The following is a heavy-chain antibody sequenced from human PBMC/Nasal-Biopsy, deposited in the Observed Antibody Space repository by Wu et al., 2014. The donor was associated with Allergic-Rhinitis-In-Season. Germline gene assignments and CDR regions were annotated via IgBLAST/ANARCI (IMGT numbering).Heavy chain of an antibody. CDR1: GGSISDYY. CDR3: ARDPALRQSYWYFDL. Sequence: TLSLTCTVSGGSISDYYWSWVRQPPGKGLELIGYIHYSGSTNYNPSLKSRVTISVDTSKNHFSLKLSSVTAADTAVYYCARDPALRQSYWYFDLWGRGTLVTVS. J-gene: IGHJ2*01. CDR2: IHYSGST. V-gene: IGHV4-59*01.